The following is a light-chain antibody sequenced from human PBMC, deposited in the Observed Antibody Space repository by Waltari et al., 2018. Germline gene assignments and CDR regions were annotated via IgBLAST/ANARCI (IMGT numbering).Light chain of an antibody. Sequence: DFVMTQSPDSLDVPLGEGATIHCRSSQSVFYNSNNKNYLAWYQQKPGQPPKLLIYLASTRLSGVPDRFSGSGSGTDFTLTISSLQAEDVAIYYCQQYYDTPGTFGQGTKLEIK. CDR1: QSVFYNSNNKNY. CDR2: LAS. V-gene: IGKV4-1*01. J-gene: IGKJ2*01. CDR3: QQYYDTPGT.